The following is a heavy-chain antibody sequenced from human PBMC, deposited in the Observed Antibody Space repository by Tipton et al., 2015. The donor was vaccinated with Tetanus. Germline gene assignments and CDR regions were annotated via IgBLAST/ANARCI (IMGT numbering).Heavy chain of an antibody. CDR3: AKKYCSGGSYYSIDY. CDR1: GFSVSSYY. J-gene: IGHJ4*02. D-gene: IGHD2-15*01. V-gene: IGHV3-23*01. Sequence: SLRLSCAASGFSVSSYYMNWVRQAPGKGLEWVSGISGSGGSTYYAYSVKGRFTISRDNSKNTLYLQMNSLRAEDTAVYYCAKKYCSGGSYYSIDYWGQGTLVTVSS. CDR2: ISGSGGST.